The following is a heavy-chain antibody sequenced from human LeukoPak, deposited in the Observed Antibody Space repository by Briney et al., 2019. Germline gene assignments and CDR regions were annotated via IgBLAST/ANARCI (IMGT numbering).Heavy chain of an antibody. D-gene: IGHD2-21*02. CDR1: GYTFTSYY. V-gene: IGHV1-46*01. CDR3: ARDHYHKIHSVMVTAPDY. CDR2: INPSGGST. Sequence: ASVKVSCKASGYTFTSYYMHWVRQAPGQGLEWMGIINPSGGSTSYAQKFQGRVTMTRDTSTSTVYMELSSLRSEDTAVYYCARDHYHKIHSVMVTAPDYWGQGTLVVVSS. J-gene: IGHJ4*02.